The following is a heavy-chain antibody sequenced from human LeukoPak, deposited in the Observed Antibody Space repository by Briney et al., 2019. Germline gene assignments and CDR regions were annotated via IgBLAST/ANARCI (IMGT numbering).Heavy chain of an antibody. Sequence: ASVKVSCKASGYTFTGYYMHWVRQAPGRGREWMGWISAYSGNTNYAQNLQGRVTMTTDTSTSTAYMELRSLRSDDTAVYYCARAPDDYDFWSGPFDYWGRGTLVTVSS. D-gene: IGHD3-3*01. J-gene: IGHJ4*02. CDR1: GYTFTGYY. CDR3: ARAPDDYDFWSGPFDY. V-gene: IGHV1-18*04. CDR2: ISAYSGNT.